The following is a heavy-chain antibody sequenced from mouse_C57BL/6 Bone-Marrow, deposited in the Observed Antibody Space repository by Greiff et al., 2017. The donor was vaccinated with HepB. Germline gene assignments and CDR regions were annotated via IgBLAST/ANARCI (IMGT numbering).Heavy chain of an antibody. D-gene: IGHD1-1*01. CDR1: GYTFTDYY. Sequence: EVQLQQSGPELVKPGASVKISCKASGYTFTDYYMNWVKQSHGKSLEWIGDINPNNGGTSYNQKFKGKATLTVDKSSSTAYMELRSLTSEDSAVYYCARPITTVVAYYFDYWGQGTTLTVSS. CDR2: INPNNGGT. V-gene: IGHV1-26*01. J-gene: IGHJ2*01. CDR3: ARPITTVVAYYFDY.